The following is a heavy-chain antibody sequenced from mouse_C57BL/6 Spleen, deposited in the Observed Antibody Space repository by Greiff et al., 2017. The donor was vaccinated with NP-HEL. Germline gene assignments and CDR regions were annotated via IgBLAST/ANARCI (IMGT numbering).Heavy chain of an antibody. Sequence: VQLQQSGPGLVAPSQSLSITCTVSGFSLTSYGVDWVRQPPGKGLEWLGVIWGGGSTNYNSALMSRLSISKDNSKSQVFLKMNSLQTDDTAMYYCAKHSLSGYDYDWYFDVWGTGTTVTVSS. D-gene: IGHD2-4*01. CDR1: GFSLTSYG. V-gene: IGHV2-9*01. J-gene: IGHJ1*03. CDR2: IWGGGST. CDR3: AKHSLSGYDYDWYFDV.